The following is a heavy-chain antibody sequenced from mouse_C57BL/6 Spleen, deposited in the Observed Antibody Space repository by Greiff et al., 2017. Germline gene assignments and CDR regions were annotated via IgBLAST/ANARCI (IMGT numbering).Heavy chain of an antibody. Sequence: VQLQQPGTELVKPGASVKLSCKASGYSFSRYWMHWVKQRPGRGLEWIGRIDPNSGSTKFNENFRSEATLTVDKPSSTAYMQLSSLTSEDSAVYYCARWTSYWYFDVWGTGTTVTVSS. J-gene: IGHJ1*03. CDR2: IDPNSGST. CDR3: ARWTSYWYFDV. V-gene: IGHV1-72*01. CDR1: GYSFSRYW.